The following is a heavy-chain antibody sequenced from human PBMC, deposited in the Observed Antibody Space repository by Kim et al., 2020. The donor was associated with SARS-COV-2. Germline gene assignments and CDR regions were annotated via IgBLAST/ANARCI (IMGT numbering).Heavy chain of an antibody. V-gene: IGHV4-34*01. CDR3: ARTYPIYGSGSYYSTTHY. CDR2: INHSGST. Sequence: SETLSLTCAVYGGSFSGYYWSWIRQPPGKGLEWIGEINHSGSTNYNPSLKSRVTISVDTSKNQFSLKLSSVTAAVTAVYYCARTYPIYGSGSYYSTTHY. CDR1: GGSFSGYY. D-gene: IGHD3-10*01. J-gene: IGHJ6*01.